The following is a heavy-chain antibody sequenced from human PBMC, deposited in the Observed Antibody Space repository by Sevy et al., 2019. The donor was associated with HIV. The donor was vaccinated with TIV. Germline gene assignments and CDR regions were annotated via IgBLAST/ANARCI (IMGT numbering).Heavy chain of an antibody. V-gene: IGHV3-33*08. CDR2: IWYDGSIK. CDR3: ASEHNWDDAFDI. Sequence: GGSLRLSCAASGFTFNMYGMHWVRQAPGKGLEWVAQIWYDGSIKKYAHSVKGRFTISRDNSKSTLYLQMNSLRGEDTAVYFCASEHNWDDAFDIWGQGTIVTVSS. D-gene: IGHD1-1*01. J-gene: IGHJ3*02. CDR1: GFTFNMYG.